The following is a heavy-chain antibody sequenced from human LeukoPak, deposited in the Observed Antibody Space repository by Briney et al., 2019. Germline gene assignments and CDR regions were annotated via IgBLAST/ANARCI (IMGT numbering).Heavy chain of an antibody. J-gene: IGHJ4*02. CDR3: ARGALRYSDY. D-gene: IGHD3-9*01. CDR2: ISCSSSAI. V-gene: IGHV3-48*02. Sequence: GGSLTLSCAASGFTFSSYTMNRLPPAPGQERKWVSPISCSSSAIYYAAAVKGRFTISRDNAKDSLYLQMNSLRDEDTAVYYCARGALRYSDYCGQGTLVTVSS. CDR1: GFTFSSYT.